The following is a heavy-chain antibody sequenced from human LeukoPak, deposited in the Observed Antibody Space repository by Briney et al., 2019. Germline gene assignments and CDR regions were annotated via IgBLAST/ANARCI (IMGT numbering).Heavy chain of an antibody. Sequence: SETLSLTCAVSGGSISSGGYSWSWIRQPPGKGLEWIGYIYHSGSTYYNPSLKSRVTISVGRSKNQFSLKLSSVTAADTAVYYCARGGIPLDVWGQGTTVTVSS. D-gene: IGHD1-26*01. CDR2: IYHSGST. J-gene: IGHJ6*02. V-gene: IGHV4-30-2*01. CDR3: ARGGIPLDV. CDR1: GGSISSGGYS.